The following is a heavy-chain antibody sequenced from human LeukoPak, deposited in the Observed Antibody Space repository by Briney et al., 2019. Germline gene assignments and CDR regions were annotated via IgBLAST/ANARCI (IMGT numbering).Heavy chain of an antibody. V-gene: IGHV4-59*01. CDR1: GGSISSYY. CDR3: AREGTYGWYNWFDP. Sequence: SETLSLTCTVSGGSISSYYWSWIRQPPGKGLEWIGYMYRTGSTNYNPSLKSRVTITPDTSKNQFSLRLTSVTAADTAVYYCAREGTYGWYNWFDPWGQGTQVTVSS. J-gene: IGHJ5*02. CDR2: MYRTGST. D-gene: IGHD6-19*01.